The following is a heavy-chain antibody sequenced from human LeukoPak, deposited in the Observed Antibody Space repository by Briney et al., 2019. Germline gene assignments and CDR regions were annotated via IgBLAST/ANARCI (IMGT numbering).Heavy chain of an antibody. V-gene: IGHV4-4*09. CDR2: IFPTGSA. CDR1: GGSISSDY. CDR3: ARRNYYFYYMDV. J-gene: IGHJ6*03. Sequence: SETLSLTCTVSGGSISSDYRSWIRQSPVKGLEWIGNIFPTGSAFYNPSLESRVTISLDTSENQFSLRLSSVTGADTAVYYCARRNYYFYYMDVWGKGTTVTVSS.